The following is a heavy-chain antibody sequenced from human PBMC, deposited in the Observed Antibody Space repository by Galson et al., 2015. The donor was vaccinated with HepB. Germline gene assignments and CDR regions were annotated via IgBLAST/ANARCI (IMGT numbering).Heavy chain of an antibody. CDR1: GYTFTSYY. D-gene: IGHD3-3*01. CDR3: TGSWSGSAFDI. Sequence: SVKVSCKASGYTFTSYYMHWVRQAPGQGLEWMGIINPSGGSTSYAQKFQGRVTMTRDTSTSTVYMELSSLRSEDTAVYYCTGSWSGSAFDIWGKGTMVTVSS. CDR2: INPSGGST. J-gene: IGHJ3*02. V-gene: IGHV1-46*01.